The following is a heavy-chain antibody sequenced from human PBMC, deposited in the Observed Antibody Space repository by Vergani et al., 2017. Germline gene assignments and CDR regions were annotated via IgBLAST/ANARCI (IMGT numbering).Heavy chain of an antibody. CDR1: GGSISSYY. CDR3: ARTPGTITPVYYMDV. Sequence: QVQLQESGPGLVKPSETLSLTCTVSGGSISSYYWSWIRQPAGKGLEWIGEINHSGSTNYNPSLKSRVTISVDTSKNQFSLKLSSVTAADTAVYYCARTPGTITPVYYMDVWGKGTTVTVSS. V-gene: IGHV4-59*12. CDR2: INHSGST. D-gene: IGHD5-12*01. J-gene: IGHJ6*03.